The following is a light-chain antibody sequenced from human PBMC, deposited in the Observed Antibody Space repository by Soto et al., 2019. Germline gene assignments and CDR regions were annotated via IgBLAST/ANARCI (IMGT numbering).Light chain of an antibody. CDR3: QKYNSAPWT. J-gene: IGKJ1*01. CDR2: AAS. V-gene: IGKV1-27*01. CDR1: QDISNY. Sequence: DIQMTQSPSSLSASVGDRVTMTCRASQDISNYLGWYQQKPGKVPKLLIYAASTLQSGVPSRFSGSGSGTDFTLTISRLQPEDVATYYCQKYNSAPWTFGQGTKVEIK.